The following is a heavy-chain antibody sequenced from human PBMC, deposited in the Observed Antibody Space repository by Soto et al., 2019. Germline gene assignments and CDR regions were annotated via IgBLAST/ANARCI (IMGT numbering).Heavy chain of an antibody. CDR1: GYTFTGYY. Sequence: ASVKVSCKASGYTFTGYYMHWVRQAPGQGLEWMGWINPNSGGTNYAQKFQGWVTMTTDTSTSTAYMELRSLRSDDTAVYYCARDLGIVGATLQHWGQGTLVTVSS. J-gene: IGHJ1*01. V-gene: IGHV1-2*04. D-gene: IGHD1-26*01. CDR3: ARDLGIVGATLQH. CDR2: INPNSGGT.